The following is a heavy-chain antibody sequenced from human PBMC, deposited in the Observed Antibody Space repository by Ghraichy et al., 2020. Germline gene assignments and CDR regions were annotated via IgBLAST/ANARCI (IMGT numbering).Heavy chain of an antibody. CDR1: GGSISSSSYY. CDR2: MYYSGST. V-gene: IGHV4-39*01. J-gene: IGHJ6*02. D-gene: IGHD3-16*01. CDR3: ASLGRYYGMDV. Sequence: SETLSLTCTVSGGSISSSSYYWGWIRQPPGKGLEWIGSMYYSGSTYYNPSLKSRVTISVDTSKNQFSLKLSSVTAADTAIYYCASLGRYYGMDVWGQGTTVTVSS.